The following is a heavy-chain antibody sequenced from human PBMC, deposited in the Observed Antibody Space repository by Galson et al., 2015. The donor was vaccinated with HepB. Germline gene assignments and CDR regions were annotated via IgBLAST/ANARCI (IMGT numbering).Heavy chain of an antibody. CDR1: GYSFTSYW. V-gene: IGHV5-51*03. CDR3: ASPGVPMVRGVVQPY. CDR2: IYPGDSDT. D-gene: IGHD3-10*01. Sequence: QSGAEVKKPGESLKISCKGSGYSFTSYWIGWVRQMPGKGLEWMGIIYPGDSDTRYSPSFQGQVTISADKSISTAYLQWSSLKASDTAMYYCASPGVPMVRGVVQPYWGQGTLVTVSS. J-gene: IGHJ4*02.